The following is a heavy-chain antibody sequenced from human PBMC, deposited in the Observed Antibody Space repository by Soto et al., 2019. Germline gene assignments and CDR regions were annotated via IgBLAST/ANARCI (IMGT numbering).Heavy chain of an antibody. Sequence: QVQLVESGGGLVKPGGSLRLSCAASGFTFSDYYMAWIRQAPGKGLEWVSYIGTSGSTNSADSVKGRFTISRDNAKNSLYLKMNRLRAEDAAVYSCVRDNGATFDYWGQGTLVTVSS. J-gene: IGHJ4*02. D-gene: IGHD2-8*01. CDR1: GFTFSDYY. V-gene: IGHV3-11*05. CDR2: IGTSGST. CDR3: VRDNGATFDY.